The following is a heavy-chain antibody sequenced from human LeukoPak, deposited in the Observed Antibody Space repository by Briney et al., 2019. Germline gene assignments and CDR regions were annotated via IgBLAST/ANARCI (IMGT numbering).Heavy chain of an antibody. V-gene: IGHV4-30-2*01. D-gene: IGHD2-2*01. CDR1: GGSISSGGYC. CDR3: ARGSRNIVVVPAVSGGWVDP. Sequence: SGTLSLTCAVSGGSISSGGYCWSWIRHPPGKGLEWIGYIYDSGSTYYNPSLKSRVTISVDTSKNQFSLKLSSVTAADTAVYYCARGSRNIVVVPAVSGGWVDPWGQGTLVTVSS. J-gene: IGHJ5*02. CDR2: IYDSGST.